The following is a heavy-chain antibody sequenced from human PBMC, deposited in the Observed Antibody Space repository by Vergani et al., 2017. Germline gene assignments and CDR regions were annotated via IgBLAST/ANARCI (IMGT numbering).Heavy chain of an antibody. D-gene: IGHD2-2*01. J-gene: IGHJ6*03. CDR3: ARHCSSTSCYARYYYYYMDV. V-gene: IGHV1-69*01. CDR1: GGTFSSYA. Sequence: QVQLVQSGAEVKKPGASVKVSCKASGGTFSSYAISWVRKAPGQGLEWIGGIIPIFGTANSAQKVKGRVTITAAEDTSTAYMELSSLVSEDTAVYYCARHCSSTSCYARYYYYYMDVWGKGTTVTVSS. CDR2: IIPIFGTA.